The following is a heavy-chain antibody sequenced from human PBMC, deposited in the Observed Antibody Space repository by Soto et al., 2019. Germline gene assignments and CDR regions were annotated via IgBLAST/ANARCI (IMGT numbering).Heavy chain of an antibody. V-gene: IGHV1-8*01. CDR1: GYTFTSYD. Sequence: QVQLVQSGAEVKKPGASVKVSCKASGYTFTSYDINWVRQATGQGLEWMGWMNPNSGNTGYAQKFQGRVTMTRKKSISTAYMELSSMRSEDTAVYYCARGLRSSWANDASDIWGQGTMVTVSS. D-gene: IGHD6-13*01. CDR2: MNPNSGNT. J-gene: IGHJ3*02. CDR3: ARGLRSSWANDASDI.